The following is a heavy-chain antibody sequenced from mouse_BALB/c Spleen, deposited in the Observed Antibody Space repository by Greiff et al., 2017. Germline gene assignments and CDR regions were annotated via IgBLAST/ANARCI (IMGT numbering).Heavy chain of an antibody. CDR3: ARYRWLQPYAMDY. V-gene: IGHV3-8*02. D-gene: IGHD2-3*01. CDR2: ISYSGST. CDR1: GDSITSGY. Sequence: EVKLMESGPSLVKPSQTLSLTCSVTGDSITSGYWNWIRKFPGNKLEYMGYISYSGSTYYNPSLKSRISITRDTSKNQYYLQLNSVTTEDTATYYCARYRWLQPYAMDYWGQGTSVTVSS. J-gene: IGHJ4*01.